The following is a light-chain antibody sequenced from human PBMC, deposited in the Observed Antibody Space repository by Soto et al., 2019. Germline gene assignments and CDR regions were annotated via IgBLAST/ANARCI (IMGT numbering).Light chain of an antibody. CDR1: QSVGSY. J-gene: IGKJ2*01. CDR2: GAS. Sequence: EIVLTQSPGTLSLSPGERATLPCRASQSVGSYLAWYQQRPGQAPRLLISGASTRATGIPDRFSGSGSVTDFTLTISRLEHEDFAVYYCQQYGSSPYTFGQGANLEIK. V-gene: IGKV3-20*01. CDR3: QQYGSSPYT.